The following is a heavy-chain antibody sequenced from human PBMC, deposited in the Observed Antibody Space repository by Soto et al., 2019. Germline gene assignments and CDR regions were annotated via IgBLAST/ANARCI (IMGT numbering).Heavy chain of an antibody. V-gene: IGHV4-59*12. CDR3: ARGKWLRSSFDY. CDR2: IYYSGTSGST. J-gene: IGHJ4*02. CDR1: GGSISDYN. Sequence: SETLSLTCTVSGGSISDYNWSWIRQPPGKGLEWIGYIYYSGTSGSTNYNPSLKSRVTISVDTSKNQFSLKLSSVTAADTAVYYCARGKWLRSSFDYWGQGTLVTVSS. D-gene: IGHD5-12*01.